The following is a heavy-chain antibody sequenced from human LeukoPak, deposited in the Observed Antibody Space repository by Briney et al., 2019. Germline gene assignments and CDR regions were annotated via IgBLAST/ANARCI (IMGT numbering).Heavy chain of an antibody. J-gene: IGHJ5*02. CDR2: INHSGRT. Sequence: SETLSLTCAVSGGSFSGYYWTWIRQPPGKGLEWIGEINHSGRTNYNPSLKSRVIISVDASKNQFSLKVNSVTAADTAVYYCARPLGYCSDSRCPQSWFDPWGQGTLVTVSS. D-gene: IGHD2-15*01. CDR1: GGSFSGYY. V-gene: IGHV4-34*01. CDR3: ARPLGYCSDSRCPQSWFDP.